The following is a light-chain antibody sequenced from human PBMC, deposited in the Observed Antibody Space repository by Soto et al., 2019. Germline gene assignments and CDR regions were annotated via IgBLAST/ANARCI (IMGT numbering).Light chain of an antibody. CDR3: SSYTSSSTVV. Sequence: QSALTQPASVSGSPGQSITISCTGTSSDVGGYNYVSWYQQHPGKAPKLMIYDVSNRPSGVSNLLSGSKSGNTASPTISGLQAEEEADYYCSSYTSSSTVVFGGGTKLTVL. J-gene: IGLJ2*01. CDR1: SSDVGGYNY. CDR2: DVS. V-gene: IGLV2-14*01.